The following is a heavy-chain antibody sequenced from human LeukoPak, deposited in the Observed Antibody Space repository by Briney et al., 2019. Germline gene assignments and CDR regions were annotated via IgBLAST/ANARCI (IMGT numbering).Heavy chain of an antibody. CDR3: ARASARYSYGALEY. D-gene: IGHD5-18*01. V-gene: IGHV1-69*02. CDR2: IIPILGIA. Sequence: AASVKVSCKASGGTFSSYTISWVRQAPGQGLEWMGRIIPILGIANYAQKSQGRVTITADKSTSTAYMELSSLRSEDTAVYYCARASARYSYGALEYWGQGTLVTVSS. CDR1: GGTFSSYT. J-gene: IGHJ4*02.